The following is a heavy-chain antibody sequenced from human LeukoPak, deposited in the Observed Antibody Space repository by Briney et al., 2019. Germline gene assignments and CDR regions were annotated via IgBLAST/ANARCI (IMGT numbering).Heavy chain of an antibody. CDR2: IQYDGSNK. CDR1: GFTFSSYG. Sequence: GRSLRLSCAASGFTFSSYGMHWVRQAPGKGLEWVAFIQYDGSNKYYADSVKGRFTISRDNSKNTLYLQMNSLRAEDTAVYYCAKVWPVVPPSDAFDIWGQGTMVTVSS. D-gene: IGHD2-2*01. CDR3: AKVWPVVPPSDAFDI. J-gene: IGHJ3*02. V-gene: IGHV3-30*02.